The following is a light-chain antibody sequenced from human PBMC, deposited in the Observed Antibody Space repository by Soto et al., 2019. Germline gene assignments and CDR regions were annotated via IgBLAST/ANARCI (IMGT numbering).Light chain of an antibody. CDR2: AAS. Sequence: IQMTQSPSSLSASLGDRVTITCRASQSISSYLNWYQQKPGKAPKVLIYAASNLQSGVPSRFSGSGSGTDFTLTISSLQPEDFATYYCQQSYSTPITFGQGTRLEIK. J-gene: IGKJ5*01. CDR1: QSISSY. CDR3: QQSYSTPIT. V-gene: IGKV1-39*01.